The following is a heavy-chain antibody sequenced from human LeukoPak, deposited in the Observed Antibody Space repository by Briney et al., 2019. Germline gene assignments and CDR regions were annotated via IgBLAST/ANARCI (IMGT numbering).Heavy chain of an antibody. CDR3: ANLFPDSSSWYGDDY. Sequence: TGGSLRLSCAASGFTFSSYGMSWVRQAPGKGLEWVSAISGSGGSTYYADSVKGRFAISRDNSKNTLYLQMNSLRAEDTAVYYCANLFPDSSSWYGDDYWGQGTLVTVSS. J-gene: IGHJ4*02. D-gene: IGHD6-13*01. CDR1: GFTFSSYG. V-gene: IGHV3-23*01. CDR2: ISGSGGST.